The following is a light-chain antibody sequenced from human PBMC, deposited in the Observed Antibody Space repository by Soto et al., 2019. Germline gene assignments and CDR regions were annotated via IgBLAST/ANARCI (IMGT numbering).Light chain of an antibody. CDR1: KLGDKF. CDR3: QAWDSSSVV. Sequence: SYELTQSPSVSVSPGQTASITGSGDKLGDKFAYWYQQKPGQSPVVVIYEDRKRPSGIPERFSGSNSGNTAILTISGTQAMDEADYYCQAWDSSSVVFGGGTKLTVL. V-gene: IGLV3-1*01. CDR2: EDR. J-gene: IGLJ2*01.